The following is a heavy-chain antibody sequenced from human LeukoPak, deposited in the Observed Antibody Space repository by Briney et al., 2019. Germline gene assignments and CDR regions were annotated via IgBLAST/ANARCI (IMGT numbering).Heavy chain of an antibody. V-gene: IGHV3-33*06. Sequence: GGSLRLSCAASGFTFSSYGMHWVRQAPGKGLEWVAVIWYDGSNKYYADSVKGRFTISRDNSKNTLYLQMNSLRAEDTAVYYCAKDLLDSSGYYGRYYWYFDLWGRGTLVTVSS. CDR2: IWYDGSNK. CDR1: GFTFSSYG. D-gene: IGHD3-22*01. J-gene: IGHJ2*01. CDR3: AKDLLDSSGYYGRYYWYFDL.